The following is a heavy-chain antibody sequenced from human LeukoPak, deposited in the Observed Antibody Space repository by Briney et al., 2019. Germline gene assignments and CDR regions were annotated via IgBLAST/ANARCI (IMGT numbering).Heavy chain of an antibody. D-gene: IGHD2-15*01. CDR2: ISSSSSTI. V-gene: IGHV3-48*01. J-gene: IGHJ4*02. Sequence: GGSLRLSCAASGFTFSSYSMNWVRQAPGKGLEWVSYISSSSSTIYYADSVKGRFTISRDNAKNSLYLQMNSLRAEDTAAYYCARDSVGLEVVVPLHYWGQGTLVTVSS. CDR1: GFTFSSYS. CDR3: ARDSVGLEVVVPLHY.